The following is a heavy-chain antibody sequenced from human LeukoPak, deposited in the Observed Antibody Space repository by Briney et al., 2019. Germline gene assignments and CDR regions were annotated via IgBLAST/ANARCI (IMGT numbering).Heavy chain of an antibody. D-gene: IGHD2-15*01. Sequence: ASVKVSCKASGYTFTGYYMHWVRQAPGQGLEWMGWINPKSGGTNYAQKFRGRVTMTRDTSISTVYMELSRLRSDDTTVYHCARGGEYCSGGSCYRQFYYYMDVWGKGTTVTVSS. CDR2: INPKSGGT. V-gene: IGHV1-2*02. J-gene: IGHJ6*03. CDR3: ARGGEYCSGGSCYRQFYYYMDV. CDR1: GYTFTGYY.